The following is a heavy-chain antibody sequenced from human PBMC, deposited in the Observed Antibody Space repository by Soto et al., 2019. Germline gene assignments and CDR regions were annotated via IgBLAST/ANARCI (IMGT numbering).Heavy chain of an antibody. V-gene: IGHV1-8*01. CDR3: ARGNPFNYAGFDV. CDR1: GYTFSDFD. D-gene: IGHD3-16*01. CDR2: MNAKSGDT. Sequence: QAHLEQSGAALKRPGASVKVSCKASGYTFSDFDINWLRQTSGQGPEWMGWMNAKSGDTFFAQRFHDKFNMTWDTSLTTAYMEVGSLTSYHAAIYYCARGNPFNYAGFDVWGQGTTVAVSS. J-gene: IGHJ6*02.